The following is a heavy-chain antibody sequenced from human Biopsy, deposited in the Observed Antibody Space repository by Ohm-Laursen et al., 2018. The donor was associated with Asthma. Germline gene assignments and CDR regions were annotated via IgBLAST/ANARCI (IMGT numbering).Heavy chain of an antibody. Sequence: SETLSLTCSMYGLSSSAYYWTWIRPTPGKGLEWIGESDHRGNTNTNATLKSRVTISKAKSANEFSQKMKSVTAADTAIYYCARGPEWSGLDIWGQGTTVTVSS. CDR1: GLSSSAYY. CDR2: SDHRGNT. V-gene: IGHV4-34*01. CDR3: ARGPEWSGLDI. D-gene: IGHD3-3*01. J-gene: IGHJ6*02.